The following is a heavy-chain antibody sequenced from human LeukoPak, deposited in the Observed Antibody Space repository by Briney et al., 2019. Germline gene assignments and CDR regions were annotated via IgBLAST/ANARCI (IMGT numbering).Heavy chain of an antibody. D-gene: IGHD2-21*02. Sequence: SETLSLTYTVSGGSIRSSYYFWGWIRQPPGKGLEWIGEISYSGNTYYNPSLKSRVTISKDTSKNQFSLKLNSVTASETAVYYCARRSPLMAVVTAHYYDYWGPGTLVIVSS. J-gene: IGHJ4*02. V-gene: IGHV4-39*01. CDR1: GGSIRSSYYF. CDR2: ISYSGNT. CDR3: ARRSPLMAVVTAHYYDY.